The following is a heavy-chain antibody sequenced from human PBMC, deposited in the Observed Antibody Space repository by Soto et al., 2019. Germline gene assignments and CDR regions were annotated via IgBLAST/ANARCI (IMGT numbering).Heavy chain of an antibody. CDR3: ARVEVDIVATDTGPFDY. D-gene: IGHD5-12*01. V-gene: IGHV4-34*01. Sequence: PSETLSLTCAVYGGSFSGYYWSWIRQPPGKGLEWIGEINHSGSTNYNPSLKSRVTISVDTSKNQFSLKLSSVTAADTAVYYCARVEVDIVATDTGPFDYWGQGTLVTVSS. CDR1: GGSFSGYY. CDR2: INHSGST. J-gene: IGHJ4*02.